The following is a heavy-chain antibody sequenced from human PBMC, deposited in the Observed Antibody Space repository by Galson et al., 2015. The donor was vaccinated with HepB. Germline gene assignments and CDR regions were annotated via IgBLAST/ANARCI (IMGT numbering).Heavy chain of an antibody. CDR2: INAGNGNT. Sequence: SVKVSCKASGYTFTSYAMHWVRQAPGQRLEWMGWINAGNGNTEYSQKFQGRVTITRDTSASTAYMELSSLRSEDTAVYYCASGQLVDYYYYGMDVWGQGTTVTVSS. J-gene: IGHJ6*02. CDR1: GYTFTSYA. D-gene: IGHD6-13*01. V-gene: IGHV1-3*01. CDR3: ASGQLVDYYYYGMDV.